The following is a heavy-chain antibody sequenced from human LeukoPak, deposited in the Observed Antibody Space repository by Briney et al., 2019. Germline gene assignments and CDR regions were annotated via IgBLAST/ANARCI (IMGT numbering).Heavy chain of an antibody. Sequence: PGGSLRLSCAASGLPVSSNYMSWVRQAPGKGLEWVSVIYSGGSTYYADSVKGRFTISRDNSKNTLYLQMNSLRAEDTAVYYCARVGYGDYLYFDYWGQGTLVTVSS. D-gene: IGHD4-17*01. J-gene: IGHJ4*02. CDR3: ARVGYGDYLYFDY. V-gene: IGHV3-66*01. CDR1: GLPVSSNY. CDR2: IYSGGST.